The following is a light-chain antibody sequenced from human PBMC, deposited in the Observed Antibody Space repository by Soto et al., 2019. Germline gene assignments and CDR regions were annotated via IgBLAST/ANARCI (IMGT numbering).Light chain of an antibody. CDR1: QSVSSSY. V-gene: IGKV3-20*01. CDR2: GAS. CDR3: QQYGSSPRT. J-gene: IGKJ1*01. Sequence: EIVLTQSPGTLSLSPGERATLSCRASQSVSSSYLAWYQQKPGQAPRLLIYGASSRATGIPDRFRGSGSGTDFTLTISRLEPDDFAVYYCQQYGSSPRTFGQGTKVEIK.